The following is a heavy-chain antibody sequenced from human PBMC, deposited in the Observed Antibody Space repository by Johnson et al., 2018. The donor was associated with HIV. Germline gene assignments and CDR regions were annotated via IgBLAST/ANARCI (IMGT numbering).Heavy chain of an antibody. CDR3: TTDRGSSSSEEDAFDI. CDR2: IKQDGSNK. D-gene: IGHD6-13*01. CDR1: GYSVTGYN. Sequence: VHLVESGGGLVQPGGSLRLSCAVSGYSVTGYNVNWVRQAPVKGLECVASIKQDGSNKYYADSVKGRFTIFRDNSKNTLYLQMNSLKTEDTAVYYCTTDRGSSSSEEDAFDIWGQGTMVTVSS. V-gene: IGHV3-7*03. J-gene: IGHJ3*02.